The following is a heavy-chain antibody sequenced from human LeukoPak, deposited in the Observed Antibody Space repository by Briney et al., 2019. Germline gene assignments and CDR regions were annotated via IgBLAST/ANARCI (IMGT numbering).Heavy chain of an antibody. J-gene: IGHJ6*03. V-gene: IGHV1-2*02. D-gene: IGHD3-22*01. CDR2: INPDSGGT. Sequence: ASVKVSCKASGCTFTGYYMHWVRQAPGQGLEWMGWINPDSGGTNYAQKFQGRVTMTRNTSISTAYMELSSLRSEDTAVYYCARSYDSSGYYYVTYYYYYMDVWGKGTTVTISS. CDR3: ARSYDSSGYYYVTYYYYYMDV. CDR1: GCTFTGYY.